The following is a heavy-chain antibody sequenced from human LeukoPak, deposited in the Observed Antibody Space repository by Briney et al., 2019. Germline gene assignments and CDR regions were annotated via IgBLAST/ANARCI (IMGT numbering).Heavy chain of an antibody. CDR3: ARVGDWGIQLRGFDY. J-gene: IGHJ4*02. CDR2: ISSSGNTI. D-gene: IGHD5-18*01. CDR1: EFIFSSYE. Sequence: GGSLRLSCAASEFIFSSYEMNWVRQAPGKGLEWVSYISSSGNTIYYADSVKGRFTISRDNAKNSLYLQMNSLRAEDTAVYYCARVGDWGIQLRGFDYWGQGTLVTVSS. V-gene: IGHV3-48*03.